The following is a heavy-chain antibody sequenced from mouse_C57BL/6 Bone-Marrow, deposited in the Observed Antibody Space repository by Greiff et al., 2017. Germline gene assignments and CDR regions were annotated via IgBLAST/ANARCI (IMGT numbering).Heavy chain of an antibody. Sequence: VQLQESGPGLVAPSQSLSITCTVSGFSFTSYAISWVRQPPGKGLEWLGVIWTGGGTNYNSALNSRLSISKDNSKSQVFLKMNSLQTDDTARYSWARIHYYGSSYGVDYGGQGTTLTVSS. CDR1: GFSFTSYA. J-gene: IGHJ2*01. V-gene: IGHV2-9-1*01. CDR2: IWTGGGT. D-gene: IGHD1-1*01. CDR3: ARIHYYGSSYGVDY.